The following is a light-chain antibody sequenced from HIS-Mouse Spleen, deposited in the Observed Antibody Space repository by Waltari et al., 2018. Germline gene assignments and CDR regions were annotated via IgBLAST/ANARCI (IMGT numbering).Light chain of an antibody. J-gene: IGKJ2*01. CDR2: APS. CDR3: QQLNSYPPYT. CDR1: QGISSY. Sequence: DIQLTQSPSFLSASVGDRVTITCQASQGISSYLAWYQQKPGKAPKLLIYAPSTLQSGVPSRFSGSGSGTEFTLTISSLQPEDVATYYCQQLNSYPPYTFGQGTKLEIK. V-gene: IGKV1-9*01.